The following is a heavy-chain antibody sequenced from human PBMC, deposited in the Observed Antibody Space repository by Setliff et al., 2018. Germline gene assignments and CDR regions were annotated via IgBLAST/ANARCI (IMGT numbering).Heavy chain of an antibody. CDR1: GFSLSTYGVS. CDR3: ARTFYYDDSGSNRLLYYFDY. J-gene: IGHJ4*02. D-gene: IGHD3-22*01. V-gene: IGHV2-5*02. CDR2: IYWDDDK. Sequence: SGPTLLNPTQTLTLTCTFSGFSLSTYGVSVGWIRQPPGKALEWLALIYWDDDKRYSPSLKSRVTITKDTSKNQVVLTMTGMDPVDAATYYCARTFYYDDSGSNRLLYYFDYWGQGALVTVS.